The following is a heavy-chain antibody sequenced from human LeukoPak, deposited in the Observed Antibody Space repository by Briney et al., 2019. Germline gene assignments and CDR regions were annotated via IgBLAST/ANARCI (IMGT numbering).Heavy chain of an antibody. CDR2: VNNDGSTT. CDR3: LAAAGTIG. D-gene: IGHD6-13*01. Sequence: GGSLRLSCAASGFTFSSYWMHWVRQAPGKALVWVSRVNNDGSTTSYADSVRGRFTISRDNTKNTLYLQMNSLRAEDTAVYFCLAAAGTIGWGQGTLVTVSS. V-gene: IGHV3-74*01. J-gene: IGHJ4*02. CDR1: GFTFSSYW.